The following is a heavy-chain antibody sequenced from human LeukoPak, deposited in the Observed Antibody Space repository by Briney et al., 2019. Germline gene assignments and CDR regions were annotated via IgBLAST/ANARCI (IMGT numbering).Heavy chain of an antibody. CDR3: ARQLELLVGYFDL. CDR1: GFTFDDYA. D-gene: IGHD1-7*01. Sequence: PGGSLRLSCAASGFTFDDYAMHWVRQAPGKGLEWVSGISWNSGSIGYADSVKGRFTISRDNAKNSLYLQMNSLRAEDMALYYCARQLELLVGYFDLRGRGTLVTVSS. V-gene: IGHV3-9*03. J-gene: IGHJ2*01. CDR2: ISWNSGSI.